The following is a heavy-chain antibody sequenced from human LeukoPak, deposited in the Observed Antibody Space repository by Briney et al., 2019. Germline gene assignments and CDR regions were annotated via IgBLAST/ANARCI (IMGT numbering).Heavy chain of an antibody. CDR1: GYTLTSYG. Sequence: ASVKVSCKASGYTLTSYGISWVRQAPGQGLEWMGWISAYNGNTNYAQKLQGRVTMTTDTSTSAAYMELRSLRSDDKAVYYCARAPTTLWFGEFPPVDWGQGTLVTVSS. CDR2: ISAYNGNT. D-gene: IGHD3-10*01. CDR3: ARAPTTLWFGEFPPVD. V-gene: IGHV1-18*01. J-gene: IGHJ4*02.